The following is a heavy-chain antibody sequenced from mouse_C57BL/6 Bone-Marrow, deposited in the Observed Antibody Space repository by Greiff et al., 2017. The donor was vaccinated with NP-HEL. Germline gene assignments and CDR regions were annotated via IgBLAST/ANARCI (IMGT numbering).Heavy chain of an antibody. D-gene: IGHD2-14*01. CDR1: GYTFTDYY. V-gene: IGHV1-76*01. CDR2: IYPGSSNT. CDR3: ACTKDYFDD. J-gene: IGHJ2*01. Sequence: VQLVESGAELVRPGASVKLSCTASGYTFTDYYINWVKQRPGQGLEWVARIYPGSSNTSSNETVKGKATLTAEKSSSTAYLQISSLTSEEAAVYCCACTKDYFDDWGQGTTLTASS.